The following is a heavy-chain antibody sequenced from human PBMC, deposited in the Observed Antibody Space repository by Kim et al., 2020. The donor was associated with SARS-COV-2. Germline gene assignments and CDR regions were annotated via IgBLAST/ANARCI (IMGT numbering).Heavy chain of an antibody. CDR1: GGSVNTASYY. V-gene: IGHV4-39*07. D-gene: IGHD1-7*01. J-gene: IGHJ5*01. CDR2: IYYSGSS. Sequence: SETLSLTCTVSGGSVNTASYYWGWVRQPPGKGLEWIGSIYYSGSSFYNPSLESRVTISLDTSKNRFSLRRSSVTAADTALYYCAGAVATGTGRGYCDSWG. CDR3: AGAVATGTGRGYCDS.